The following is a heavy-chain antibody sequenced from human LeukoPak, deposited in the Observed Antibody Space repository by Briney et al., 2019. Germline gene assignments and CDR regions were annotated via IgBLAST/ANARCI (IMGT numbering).Heavy chain of an antibody. D-gene: IGHD3-10*01. CDR1: GFTFSSYG. CDR3: AKDSYYYGSGGQY. CDR2: ISYDGSNK. Sequence: EGSLRLSCAASGFTFSSYGMHWVRQAPGKGLEWVAVISYDGSNKYYADSVKGRFTISRDNSKNTLYLQMNSLRAEDTAVYYCAKDSYYYGSGGQYWGQGPLVTVSS. J-gene: IGHJ4*02. V-gene: IGHV3-30*18.